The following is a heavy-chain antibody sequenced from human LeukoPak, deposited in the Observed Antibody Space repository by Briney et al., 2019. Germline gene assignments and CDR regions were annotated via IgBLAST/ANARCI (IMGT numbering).Heavy chain of an antibody. CDR3: AREGARWEPSFSAFDI. J-gene: IGHJ3*02. D-gene: IGHD1-26*01. CDR1: GGSISGYY. V-gene: IGHV4-59*01. CDR2: IYYSGST. Sequence: PSETLSLTCTVSGGSISGYYWSWIRQPPGKGLEWIGYIYYSGSTSYNPSLKSRVTISVDTSKNQFSPKLSSVTAADTAVYYCAREGARWEPSFSAFDIWGQGTMVTVSS.